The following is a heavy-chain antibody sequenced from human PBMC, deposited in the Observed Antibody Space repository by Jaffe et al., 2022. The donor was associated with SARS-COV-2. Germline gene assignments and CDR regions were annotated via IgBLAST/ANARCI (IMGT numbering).Heavy chain of an antibody. CDR1: SGSISSYY. V-gene: IGHV4-59*01. CDR3: ARDIIPYYYDSRGWFDP. D-gene: IGHD3-22*01. Sequence: QVQLQESGPGLVKPSETLSLTCTVSSGSISSYYWSWIRQPPGKGLEWIGYIYYSGSTNYNPSLKSRVTISVDTSKNQFSLKLSSVTAADTAVYYCARDIIPYYYDSRGWFDPWGQGTLVTVSS. CDR2: IYYSGST. J-gene: IGHJ5*02.